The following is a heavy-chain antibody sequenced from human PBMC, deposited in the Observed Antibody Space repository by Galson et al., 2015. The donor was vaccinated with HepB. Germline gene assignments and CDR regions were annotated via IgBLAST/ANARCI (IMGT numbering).Heavy chain of an antibody. CDR1: GFTFSSYA. V-gene: IGHV3-30*04. D-gene: IGHD3-10*01. J-gene: IGHJ4*02. CDR3: ARDLEITNYGSGVGFDY. CDR2: ISYDGSNK. Sequence: SLRLSCAASGFTFSSYAMHWVRQAPGKGLEWVAVISYDGSNKYYADSVKGRFTISRDNSKNTLYLQMNSLRAEDTAVYYCARDLEITNYGSGVGFDYWGQGTLVTVSS.